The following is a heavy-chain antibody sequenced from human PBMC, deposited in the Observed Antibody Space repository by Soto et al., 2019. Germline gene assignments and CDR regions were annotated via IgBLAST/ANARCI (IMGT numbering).Heavy chain of an antibody. CDR1: GYSFTSYW. Sequence: PXXSLQISCKGSGYSFTSYWIGWVRQMPGKGLEWMGIIYPGDSDTRYSPSFQGQVTISADKSSSTAYLQWSSLKASDTAMYYCATQVRPFSMVDYWGQGTLVTVSS. V-gene: IGHV5-51*01. CDR2: IYPGDSDT. D-gene: IGHD2-8*01. CDR3: ATQVRPFSMVDY. J-gene: IGHJ4*02.